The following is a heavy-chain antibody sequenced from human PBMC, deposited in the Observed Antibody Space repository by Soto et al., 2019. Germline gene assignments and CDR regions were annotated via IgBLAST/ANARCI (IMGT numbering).Heavy chain of an antibody. CDR3: SRDGVEVGLYFDN. CDR2: INQDGSEK. Sequence: EVQLVESGGGLVQPGGSLRLSCAASGFIFRSYWMIWVRQAPGKGLEWVANINQDGSEKYYVDSVKGRFIISRDNAKNSLYVQMNSLRVEDTAVYYCSRDGVEVGLYFDNWGQGTLVTVSS. J-gene: IGHJ4*02. V-gene: IGHV3-7*01. D-gene: IGHD2-15*01. CDR1: GFIFRSYW.